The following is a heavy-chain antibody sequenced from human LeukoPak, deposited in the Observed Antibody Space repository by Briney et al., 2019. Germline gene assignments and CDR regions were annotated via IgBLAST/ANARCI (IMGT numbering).Heavy chain of an antibody. V-gene: IGHV4-30-4*07. D-gene: IGHD6-19*01. CDR3: ARFEYSSGWYND. Sequence: PSQTLSLTCAVSGGSINNDDYSWSWIRQPPGKGLEWIGYVYYSGNTYYNPSLKSRVTISVDTSKNQFSLKLTSVTAADTAVYYCARFEYSSGWYNDWGQGTLVTVSS. CDR2: VYYSGNT. CDR1: GGSINNDDYS. J-gene: IGHJ4*02.